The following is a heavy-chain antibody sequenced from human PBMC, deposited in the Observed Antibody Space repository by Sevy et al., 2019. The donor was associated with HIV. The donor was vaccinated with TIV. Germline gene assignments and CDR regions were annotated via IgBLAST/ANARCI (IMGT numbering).Heavy chain of an antibody. CDR1: GFTFNNYA. CDR2: ISGSGFST. J-gene: IGHJ3*02. D-gene: IGHD3-22*01. CDR3: AKDRFDGSGYYPEGAFDI. Sequence: GGSLRLSCAASGFTFNNYAMNWVRQAPGKGLEWVSAISGSGFSTYYADSVKGRFTFSRDNSKNTLSWQMNSLRAEDTAVYYCAKDRFDGSGYYPEGAFDIWGQGTMVTVSS. V-gene: IGHV3-23*01.